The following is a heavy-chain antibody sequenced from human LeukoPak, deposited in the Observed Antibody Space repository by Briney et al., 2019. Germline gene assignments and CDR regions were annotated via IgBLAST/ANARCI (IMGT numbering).Heavy chain of an antibody. CDR2: MNPNSGNT. V-gene: IGHV1-8*03. CDR1: GYTFTSYD. CDR3: ARDSGYSYGYRTDNFDY. D-gene: IGHD5-18*01. J-gene: IGHJ4*02. Sequence: ASVKVSCKASGYTFTSYDINWVRQATGQGLEWMGWMNPNSGNTGYAQKFQGRVTITRNTSISTAYMELSSLRAEDTAVYYCARDSGYSYGYRTDNFDYWGQGTLVTVSS.